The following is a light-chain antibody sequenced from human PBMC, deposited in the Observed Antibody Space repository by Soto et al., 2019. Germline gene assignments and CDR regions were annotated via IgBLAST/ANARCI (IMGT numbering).Light chain of an antibody. CDR2: GAS. CDR3: HQYGSSPWT. J-gene: IGKJ1*01. Sequence: EIVLTQSPGTLSLSPGERATLSCRASQSVSSSYLAWYQQKPGQAPRLLIYGASSRATGIPDRFSGSGSGTDFTLTISRLEPEDFAVYYCHQYGSSPWTFGHGTKVDIK. CDR1: QSVSSSY. V-gene: IGKV3-20*01.